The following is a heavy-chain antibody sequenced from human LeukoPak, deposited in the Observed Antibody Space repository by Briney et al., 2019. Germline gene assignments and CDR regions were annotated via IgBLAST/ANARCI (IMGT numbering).Heavy chain of an antibody. J-gene: IGHJ3*02. CDR2: IYYSGST. D-gene: IGHD7-27*01. CDR3: ARDEMGIPGAFDI. V-gene: IGHV4-31*03. Sequence: PSETLSLTCTVSGGSISSGGYYWSWIRQHPGKGLEWIGYIYYSGSTYYNPSLKSRVTISVDTSKNQFSLKLSSVTAADTAVYYCARDEMGIPGAFDIWGQGTMVTVSS. CDR1: GGSISSGGYY.